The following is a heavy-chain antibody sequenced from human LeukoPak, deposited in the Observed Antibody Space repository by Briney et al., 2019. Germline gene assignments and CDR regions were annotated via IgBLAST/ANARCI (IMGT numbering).Heavy chain of an antibody. CDR3: ARVSSGRTFDY. Sequence: SETLSLTCTVSGGSISSYYWSWIRQPPGKGLEWIGYIYYSGSTNYNPSLKSRVTISVDPSKNQFSLKLSSVTAADTAVYYCARVSSGRTFDYWGQGTLVTVSS. V-gene: IGHV4-59*01. CDR2: IYYSGST. D-gene: IGHD6-19*01. J-gene: IGHJ4*02. CDR1: GGSISSYY.